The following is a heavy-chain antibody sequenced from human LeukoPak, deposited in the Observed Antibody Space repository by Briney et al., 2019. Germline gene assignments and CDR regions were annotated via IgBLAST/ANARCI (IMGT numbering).Heavy chain of an antibody. J-gene: IGHJ6*04. Sequence: GGSLRLSCAASGFTFSSYEMNWVRQAPGKGLEWVSYISSSGSTIYYADSVKGRFTISRGNAKNSLYLQMNSLRAEDTAVYYCAELGSTMIGGVWGKGTTVTISS. CDR2: ISSSGSTI. D-gene: IGHD3-10*02. CDR3: AELGSTMIGGV. V-gene: IGHV3-48*03. CDR1: GFTFSSYE.